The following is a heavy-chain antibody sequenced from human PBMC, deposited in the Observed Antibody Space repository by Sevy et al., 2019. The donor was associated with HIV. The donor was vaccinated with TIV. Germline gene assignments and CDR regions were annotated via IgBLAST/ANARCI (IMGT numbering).Heavy chain of an antibody. J-gene: IGHJ4*02. CDR3: AGMGDYFDTSGYYPLKY. D-gene: IGHD3-22*01. V-gene: IGHV1-2*02. Sequence: ASVKVSCKASGYTFTGYYVHWLRQAPGQGLEWMGWINPKTGGTYFAKKFQDRVTMTTGTSITTAYLELSGLRFDETAVYYCAGMGDYFDTSGYYPLKYWGQGTLVTVSS. CDR1: GYTFTGYY. CDR2: INPKTGGT.